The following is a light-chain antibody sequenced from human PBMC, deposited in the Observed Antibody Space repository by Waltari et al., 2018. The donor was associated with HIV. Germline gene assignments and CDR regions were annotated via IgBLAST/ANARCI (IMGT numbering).Light chain of an antibody. CDR1: SRDVGGYNY. CDR3: SSYTTSSTWV. CDR2: DVS. J-gene: IGLJ3*02. V-gene: IGLV2-14*01. Sequence: QSALTQPASVSGSPGQSIPISCTGTSRDVGGYNYVPWYQQHPGKTPKLMIYDVSNRPSGVSYRFSGSKSGNTASLTISGLQAEDEADYYCSSYTTSSTWVFGGGTKLTVL.